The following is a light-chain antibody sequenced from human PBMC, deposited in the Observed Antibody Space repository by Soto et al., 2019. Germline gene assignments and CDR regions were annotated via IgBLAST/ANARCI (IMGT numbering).Light chain of an antibody. J-gene: IGKJ3*01. CDR1: QSVSSY. V-gene: IGKV3-11*01. CDR3: QQRSNWPVT. Sequence: EIVLTQSPATLSLSPGERATLSCRASQSVSSYLAWYQQKPGQAPRRLIYDASNRATGIPARFSGSGSGTDFTLTISSLEPEVFAVYYCQQRSNWPVTFGPGTKVDIK. CDR2: DAS.